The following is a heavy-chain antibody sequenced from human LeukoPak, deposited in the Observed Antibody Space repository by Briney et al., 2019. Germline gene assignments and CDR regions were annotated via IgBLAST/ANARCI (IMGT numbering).Heavy chain of an antibody. Sequence: ASVRVSCQVSGYSFSDLYLNWVRQAPGQGLEWMGWINPYSDASIYAQRFRGRVTMTWDTSTGTAYMDLTRLRSDDTAVYFCATSTVTHTRDPWGRGTLVTVSS. J-gene: IGHJ5*02. D-gene: IGHD1-26*01. V-gene: IGHV1-2*02. CDR3: ATSTVTHTRDP. CDR1: GYSFSDLY. CDR2: INPYSDAS.